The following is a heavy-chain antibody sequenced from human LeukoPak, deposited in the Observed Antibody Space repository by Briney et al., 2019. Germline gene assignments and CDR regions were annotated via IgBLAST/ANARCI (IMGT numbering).Heavy chain of an antibody. CDR1: GGSISSSNW. Sequence: PSGTLSLTCTVSGGSISSSNWWSWVRQAPGKGLEWVGRIKSKTDGGTTDYAAPVKGRFTISRDDSKNTLYLQMNSLKTEDTAVYYCTTDFPPGRYFDWLPPDYWGQGTLVTVSS. D-gene: IGHD3-9*01. CDR3: TTDFPPGRYFDWLPPDY. V-gene: IGHV3-15*01. CDR2: IKSKTDGGTT. J-gene: IGHJ4*02.